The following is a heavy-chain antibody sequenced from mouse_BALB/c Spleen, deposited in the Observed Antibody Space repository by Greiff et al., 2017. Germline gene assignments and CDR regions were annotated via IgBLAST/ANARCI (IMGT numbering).Heavy chain of an antibody. J-gene: IGHJ2*01. D-gene: IGHD2-1*01. V-gene: IGHV5-6-2*01. Sequence: EVQLVESGGGLVKLGGSLKLSCAASGFTFSSYYMSWVRQTPEKRLELVAAINSNGGSTYYPDTVKGRFTISRDNAKNTLYLQMSSLKSEDTALYYCARQDGNYDYFDYWGQGTTLTVSS. CDR2: INSNGGST. CDR3: ARQDGNYDYFDY. CDR1: GFTFSSYY.